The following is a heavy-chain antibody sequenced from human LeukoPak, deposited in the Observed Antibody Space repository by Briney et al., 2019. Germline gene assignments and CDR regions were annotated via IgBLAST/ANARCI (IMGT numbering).Heavy chain of an antibody. CDR2: MNGEGTTI. D-gene: IGHD1-7*01. V-gene: IGHV3-74*01. Sequence: GGSLRLSCPASGFTFRTTWMHWVRQAPGKGLMWVSRMNGEGTTIDYADSVKGRFTVSRDYAKNTLFLQMNNLRTEDTALYFCATARNFRFEYWGQGSLVIVSA. CDR1: GFTFRTTW. J-gene: IGHJ4*02. CDR3: ATARNFRFEY.